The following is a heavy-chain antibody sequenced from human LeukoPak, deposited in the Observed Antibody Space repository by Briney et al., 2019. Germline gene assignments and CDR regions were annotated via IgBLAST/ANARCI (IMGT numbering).Heavy chain of an antibody. D-gene: IGHD5-18*01. J-gene: IGHJ4*02. Sequence: GGSLRLSCVASGFTFSSSWMSWVRQAPGKGLEWVANIKQDGSEKYCVDSVKGRFTISRDNAKNSLYLQMNSLRAEDTAVYYCAREAGIPPSTQQWPTSVDYWGLGTLVTVSS. CDR1: GFTFSSSW. CDR3: AREAGIPPSTQQWPTSVDY. V-gene: IGHV3-7*05. CDR2: IKQDGSEK.